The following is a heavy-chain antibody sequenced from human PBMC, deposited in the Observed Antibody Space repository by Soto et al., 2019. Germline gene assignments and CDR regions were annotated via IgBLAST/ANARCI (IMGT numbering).Heavy chain of an antibody. J-gene: IGHJ2*01. CDR3: ARVVGATSPWYFDL. CDR2: IIPIFGTA. CDR1: GGTFSSYV. V-gene: IGHV1-69*06. D-gene: IGHD1-26*01. Sequence: ASVKVSCKASGGTFSSYVISWVRQAPGQGLEWMGGIIPIFGTANYAQKFQGRVTITADKSTSTAYMELSSLRSEDTGVYYCARVVGATSPWYFDLWGRGTLVTVS.